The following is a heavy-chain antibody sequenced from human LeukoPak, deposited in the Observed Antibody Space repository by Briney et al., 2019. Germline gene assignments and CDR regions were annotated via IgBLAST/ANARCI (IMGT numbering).Heavy chain of an antibody. CDR1: GFTFRSYA. Sequence: GGSLRLSCAASGFTFRSYAMNWVRQAPGKGLEWVAGISWNSGSIGYADSVKGRFTISRDNAKNSLYLQMNSLRAEDMALYYCAKGLWFGELGAFDIWGQGTMVTVSS. CDR2: ISWNSGSI. CDR3: AKGLWFGELGAFDI. V-gene: IGHV3-9*03. J-gene: IGHJ3*02. D-gene: IGHD3-10*01.